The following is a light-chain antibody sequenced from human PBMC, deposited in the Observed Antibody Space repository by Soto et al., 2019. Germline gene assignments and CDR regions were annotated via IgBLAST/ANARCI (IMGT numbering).Light chain of an antibody. CDR2: DDS. Sequence: SYELTHPPSVSVAPGQTARITCGGNNIGSKSVHWYQQKPGQAPVLVVDDDSDRPSGVPDRFSGSKSGNTASLTVSGLQPEDEADYYCSSYAGSNKSVFGTGTKVTVL. V-gene: IGLV3-21*02. CDR3: SSYAGSNKSV. J-gene: IGLJ1*01. CDR1: NIGSKS.